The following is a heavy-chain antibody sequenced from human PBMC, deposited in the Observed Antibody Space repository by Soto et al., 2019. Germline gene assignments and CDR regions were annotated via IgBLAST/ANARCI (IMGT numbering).Heavy chain of an antibody. D-gene: IGHD3-22*01. J-gene: IGHJ3*02. Sequence: QVQLVQSGAEVKKPGASVKVSCKASGYTFTSYYMHWVRQAPGQGLEWMGIINPSGGSTSYAQKFQGRVTITRDTSTSTVYMELSSLRSEDTSVYYCARRNYYDSSGYYLDAFDIWGLGIMVTVSS. CDR2: INPSGGST. CDR1: GYTFTSYY. V-gene: IGHV1-46*01. CDR3: ARRNYYDSSGYYLDAFDI.